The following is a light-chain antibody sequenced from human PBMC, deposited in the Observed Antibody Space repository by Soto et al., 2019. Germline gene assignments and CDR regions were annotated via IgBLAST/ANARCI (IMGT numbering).Light chain of an antibody. J-gene: IGKJ4*01. Sequence: DIVMTQSPDSLTVSLGERATINCKSSQSVLYSSNNKNYLAWYQQKPGQPPKLLIYWASTRDSGVPDRFSGSGSGTDSTLTISSLQAEDVAVYSCQQYYRTPITFGGGTKVDIK. CDR3: QQYYRTPIT. CDR2: WAS. V-gene: IGKV4-1*01. CDR1: QSVLYSSNNKNY.